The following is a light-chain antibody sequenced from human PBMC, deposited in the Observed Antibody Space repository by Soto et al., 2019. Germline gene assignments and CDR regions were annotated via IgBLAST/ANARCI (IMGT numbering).Light chain of an antibody. J-gene: IGLJ2*01. Sequence: QPVLTQSPSASASLGASVKLTCTLSSGHGNYVIAWHQQQPEKGPRYLMKVKIDGSHSKGDGIPDRFSGSSSGAERYLAISSLQSEDEADYFCQTWDTGIVVFGGGTKLTVL. V-gene: IGLV4-69*01. CDR2: VKIDGSH. CDR1: SGHGNYV. CDR3: QTWDTGIVV.